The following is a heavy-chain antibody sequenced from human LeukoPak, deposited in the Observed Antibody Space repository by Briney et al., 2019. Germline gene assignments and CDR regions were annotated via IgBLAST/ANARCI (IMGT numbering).Heavy chain of an antibody. J-gene: IGHJ5*02. CDR2: SHYSGST. CDR3: ARDLHGRWFDP. D-gene: IGHD2-8*01. CDR1: GGSISSYY. Sequence: SETLSLTCTVSGGSISSYYWNWIRQSPGKGLEWIGYSHYSGSTNYNPSLKSRVTISIDTSKNQFSLKLSSVTAADTAIYYCARDLHGRWFDPWGQGTLVTVSS. V-gene: IGHV4-59*01.